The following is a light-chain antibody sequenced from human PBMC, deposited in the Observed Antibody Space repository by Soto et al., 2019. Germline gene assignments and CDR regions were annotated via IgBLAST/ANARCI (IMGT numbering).Light chain of an antibody. Sequence: QSVLTQPASVSRSPGQSITISCTGSSSDIGAYDYVSWYQQRPVKAPKLMIFDVTNRPSGVSDRFSGSKSGNTAPLTISGLQTEDEADYYCSSYTSSSTPYVFGTGTKVTVL. CDR1: SSDIGAYDY. V-gene: IGLV2-14*01. CDR3: SSYTSSSTPYV. CDR2: DVT. J-gene: IGLJ1*01.